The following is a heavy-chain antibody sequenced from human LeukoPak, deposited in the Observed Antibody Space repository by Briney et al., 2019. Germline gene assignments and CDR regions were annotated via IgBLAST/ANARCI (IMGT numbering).Heavy chain of an antibody. CDR3: ARGGGKQWLPYFDY. Sequence: PGGSLRLSCAASGFTFSSYAMHWVRQAPGKGLEWVAVISYDGSNKYYADSVKGRFTISRDNSKNTLYLQMNSLRAEDTAVYYCARGGGKQWLPYFDYWGQGTLVTVSS. D-gene: IGHD6-19*01. J-gene: IGHJ4*02. V-gene: IGHV3-30-3*01. CDR1: GFTFSSYA. CDR2: ISYDGSNK.